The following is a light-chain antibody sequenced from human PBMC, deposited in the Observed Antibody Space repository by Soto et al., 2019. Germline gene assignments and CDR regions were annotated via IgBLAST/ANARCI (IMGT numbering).Light chain of an antibody. J-gene: IGLJ1*01. CDR3: SSYTSSSTRV. CDR1: SSDVGGYNY. V-gene: IGLV2-14*01. Sequence: QSVLTQPASVSGSPGQSITISRTGTSSDVGGYNYVSWYQQHPGKAPKLMIYEVSNRPSGVSNRFSGAKSGNTASLTISGLQAEDEADYYCSSYTSSSTRVFGPGTKVTVL. CDR2: EVS.